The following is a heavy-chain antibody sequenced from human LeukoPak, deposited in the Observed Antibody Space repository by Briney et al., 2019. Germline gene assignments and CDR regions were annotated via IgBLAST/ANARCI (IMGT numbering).Heavy chain of an antibody. V-gene: IGHV6-1*01. D-gene: IGHD3-16*01. CDR2: TYYRSKWYN. Sequence: SQTLSLTCAISGDSVSSYSAAWNWITQSPSRALEWLGRTYYRSKWYNDYAVSVKSRITNNPDTSKNQFSLQLNSVTPEDTAVYYCVNGGLDYWGQGTLVTVSS. CDR1: GDSVSSYSAA. J-gene: IGHJ4*02. CDR3: VNGGLDY.